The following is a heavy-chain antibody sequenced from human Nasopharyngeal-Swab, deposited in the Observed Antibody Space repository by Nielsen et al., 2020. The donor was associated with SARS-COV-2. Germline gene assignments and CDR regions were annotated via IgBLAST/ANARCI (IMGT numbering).Heavy chain of an antibody. D-gene: IGHD2-2*01. CDR2: INHSGGT. J-gene: IGHJ6*03. Sequence: SQTLSLTCAVSGGSFSAYYWGWIRQPPGKGLEWIGEINHSGGTNYNPSLKSRVTISVDTSKNQFSLKLSSVTAADTAAYYCARGLSGIVPAPILGRGPYYSYYYMDVWGKGTTVTVSS. V-gene: IGHV4-34*01. CDR3: ARGLSGIVPAPILGRGPYYSYYYMDV. CDR1: GGSFSAYY.